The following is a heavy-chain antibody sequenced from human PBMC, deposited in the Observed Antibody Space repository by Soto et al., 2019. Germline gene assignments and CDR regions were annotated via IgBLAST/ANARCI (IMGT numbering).Heavy chain of an antibody. V-gene: IGHV4-59*13. D-gene: IGHD4-17*01. CDR3: ARDKYGDSPFEY. CDR1: GGSISSYY. J-gene: IGHJ4*02. CDR2: IYYSGSN. Sequence: PSETLSLTCTVSGGSISSYYWSCIRQRPGKGLEWIGYIYYSGSNNYSPSLKSRVTISVDTYQNQFSLKMSSVSAAATAVYYCARDKYGDSPFEYWGQGNLVTVS.